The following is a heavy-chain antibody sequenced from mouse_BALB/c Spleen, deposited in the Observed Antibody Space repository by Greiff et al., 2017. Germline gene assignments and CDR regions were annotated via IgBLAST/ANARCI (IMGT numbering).Heavy chain of an antibody. CDR3: AREFAY. CDR2: ISSGSSTI. Sequence: EVKVVESGGGLVQPGGSRKLSCAASGFTFSSFGMHWVRQAPEKGLEWVAYISSGSSTIYYADTVKGRFTISRDNPKNTLFLQMTSLRSEDTAMYYCAREFAYWGQGTLVTVSA. J-gene: IGHJ3*01. CDR1: GFTFSSFG. V-gene: IGHV5-17*02.